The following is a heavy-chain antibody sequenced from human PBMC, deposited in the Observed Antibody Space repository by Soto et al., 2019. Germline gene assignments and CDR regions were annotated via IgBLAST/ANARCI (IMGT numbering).Heavy chain of an antibody. V-gene: IGHV4-61*01. CDR3: ARGGPSSKWLDL. CDR2: IYYSGST. CDR1: GGYISSGSYC. J-gene: IGHJ5*02. Sequence: SETLSLTCTVSGGYISSGSYCWSWIRQPPGKGLEWIGYIYYSGSTNYNPSLKSRVTISLDTSKNQFSLKLSSVTAADTAVYFCARGGPSSKWLDLWGQGIQVTVSS.